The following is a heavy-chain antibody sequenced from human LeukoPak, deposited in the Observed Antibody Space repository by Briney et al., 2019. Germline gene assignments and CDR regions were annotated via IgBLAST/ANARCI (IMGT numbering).Heavy chain of an antibody. V-gene: IGHV3-30*03. CDR2: ISYNRHYE. J-gene: IGHJ4*02. D-gene: IGHD1-26*01. Sequence: GGSLRLSCVASGFTFSNFGVHWVRQAPGKGLEWVAVISYNRHYEYYGESVKGRFTISRDNSKNTVSLQMDNLRIEDTAVYYCVRGGSPPTSTWSLDEWGQGTLVTVSS. CDR3: VRGGSPPTSTWSLDE. CDR1: GFTFSNFG.